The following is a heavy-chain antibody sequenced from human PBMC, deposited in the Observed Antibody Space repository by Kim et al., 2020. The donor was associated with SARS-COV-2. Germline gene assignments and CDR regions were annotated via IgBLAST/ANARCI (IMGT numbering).Heavy chain of an antibody. D-gene: IGHD3-3*01. V-gene: IGHV4-59*01. Sequence: SETLSLTCTVSGGAISSYYWSWIRQPPGKGLEWIGYLYYSGSTNYNPSLKSRVTISVDTSKNQFSLKLSSVTAADTAVDYCARGRLATIFGVVTQFDYWG. CDR1: GGAISSYY. J-gene: IGHJ4*01. CDR2: LYYSGST. CDR3: ARGRLATIFGVVTQFDY.